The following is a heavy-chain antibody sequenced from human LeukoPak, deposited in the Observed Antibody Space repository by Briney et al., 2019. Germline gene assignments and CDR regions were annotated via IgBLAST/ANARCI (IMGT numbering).Heavy chain of an antibody. J-gene: IGHJ4*02. V-gene: IGHV3-64*01. CDR2: ISSNGGST. Sequence: PGGSLRLSCAASGFTFSSYAMHWVRQAPGKGLEYVSAISSNGGSTYYANSVKGRFTISRDNSKNTLYLQMGSLRAEDMAVYYCARDPNPSYDSSGYGYFDYWGQGTLVTASS. CDR1: GFTFSSYA. CDR3: ARDPNPSYDSSGYGYFDY. D-gene: IGHD3-22*01.